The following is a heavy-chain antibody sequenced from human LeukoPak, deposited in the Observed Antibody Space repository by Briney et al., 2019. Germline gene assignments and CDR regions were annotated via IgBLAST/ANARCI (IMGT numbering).Heavy chain of an antibody. CDR2: INPNSGGT. CDR3: ASLEYSSSSAGGY. Sequence: ASVKVSCKASGYTFTGYYMHWVRQAPGQGLEWMGWINPNSGGTNYAQKFQGRVTMTRDTSISTAYMELSRMRSDDTAVYYCASLEYSSSSAGGYWGQGTLVTVSS. V-gene: IGHV1-2*02. CDR1: GYTFTGYY. D-gene: IGHD6-6*01. J-gene: IGHJ4*02.